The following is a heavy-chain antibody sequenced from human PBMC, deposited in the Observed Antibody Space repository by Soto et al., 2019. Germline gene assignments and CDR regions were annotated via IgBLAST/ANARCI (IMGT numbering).Heavy chain of an antibody. D-gene: IGHD2-15*01. V-gene: IGHV1-69*13. J-gene: IGHJ3*02. CDR3: ARDDGCSGGSCYQTLYAFDI. CDR2: IIPIFGTA. CDR1: GGTFSSYA. Sequence: SVKVSCKASGGTFSSYAISWVRQAPGQGLEWMGGIIPIFGTANYAQKFQGRVTITADESTSTAYMELSSLRSEDTAVYYCARDDGCSGGSCYQTLYAFDIWGQGTMVTVSS.